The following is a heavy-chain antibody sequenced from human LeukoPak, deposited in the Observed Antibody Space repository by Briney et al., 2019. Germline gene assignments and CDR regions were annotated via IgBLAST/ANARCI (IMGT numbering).Heavy chain of an antibody. V-gene: IGHV1-18*01. J-gene: IGHJ6*03. Sequence: ASVKVSCRASGYTFTSYGISWVRQAPGQGLEWMGWISAYNGNTNYAQRLQGRVTMTTDTSTSTAYMELRSLRSDDTAVYYCARGGSDCSSTSCWESYYYYYMDVWGKGTTVTVSS. D-gene: IGHD2-2*01. CDR2: ISAYNGNT. CDR3: ARGGSDCSSTSCWESYYYYYMDV. CDR1: GYTFTSYG.